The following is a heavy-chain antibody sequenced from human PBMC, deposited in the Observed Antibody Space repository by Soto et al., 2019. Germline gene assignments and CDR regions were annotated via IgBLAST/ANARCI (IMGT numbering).Heavy chain of an antibody. D-gene: IGHD3-3*01. CDR1: GGTFSSYA. J-gene: IGHJ6*02. Sequence: SVKVSCKASGGTFSSYAISWVRQAPGQGLEWMGGIIPIFGTANYAQKFQGRVTITADESTSTAYMELSSLRSEDTAVYYCARSEGDFWSGYYGIRYYYYGMDVWGQGTTVTVSS. V-gene: IGHV1-69*13. CDR3: ARSEGDFWSGYYGIRYYYYGMDV. CDR2: IIPIFGTA.